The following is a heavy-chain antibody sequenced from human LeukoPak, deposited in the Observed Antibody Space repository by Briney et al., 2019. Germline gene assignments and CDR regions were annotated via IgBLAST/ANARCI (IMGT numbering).Heavy chain of an antibody. D-gene: IGHD6-13*01. CDR1: GFTFSSYG. V-gene: IGHV3-21*01. CDR2: ISSSSSYI. J-gene: IGHJ5*02. CDR3: AREPRQIAAAKINWFDP. Sequence: PGRSLRLSCAASGFTFSSYGMHWVRQAPGKGLEWVSSISSSSSYIYYADSVKGRFTISRDNAKNSLYLQMNSLRAEDTAVYYCAREPRQIAAAKINWFDPWGQGTLVTVSS.